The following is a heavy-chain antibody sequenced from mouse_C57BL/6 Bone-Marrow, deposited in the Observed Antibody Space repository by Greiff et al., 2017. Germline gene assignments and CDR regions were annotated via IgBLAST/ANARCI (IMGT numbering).Heavy chain of an antibody. CDR1: GYTFTSYW. Sequence: QVQLQQPGAELVKPGASVKLSCKASGYTFTSYWMHWVKQRPGQGLEWIGMIHPNSGSTNYNEKFKSKATLTVDQSSSTAYMQLSSLPSEDSAVYYCARVAYDGYYVYWYFDVWGTGTTVTVSS. V-gene: IGHV1-64*01. CDR3: ARVAYDGYYVYWYFDV. CDR2: IHPNSGST. J-gene: IGHJ1*03. D-gene: IGHD2-3*01.